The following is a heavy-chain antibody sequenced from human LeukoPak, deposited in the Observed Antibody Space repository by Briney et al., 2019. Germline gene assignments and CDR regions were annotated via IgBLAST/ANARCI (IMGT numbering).Heavy chain of an antibody. CDR2: IYYSGST. V-gene: IGHV4-39*01. D-gene: IGHD3-10*01. Sequence: SETLSLTCTVSGGSISSSSYYWGWIRQPPGKGLEWIGSIYYSGSTYYNPSLKSRVTISVDTSKNQFSLKLSSVTAADTAVYYCARLGAAGKGYYGSGSYIDPWGQGTLVTVSS. J-gene: IGHJ5*02. CDR3: ARLGAAGKGYYGSGSYIDP. CDR1: GGSISSSSYY.